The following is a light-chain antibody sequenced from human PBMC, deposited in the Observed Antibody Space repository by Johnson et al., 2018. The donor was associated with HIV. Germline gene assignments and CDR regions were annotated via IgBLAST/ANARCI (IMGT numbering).Light chain of an antibody. CDR1: SSNIGINT. J-gene: IGLJ1*01. V-gene: IGLV1-44*01. Sequence: QSVLTQPPSASGTPGQRVTISCSGSSSNIGINTVNWYQQLPGTAPKLLIYRNNLRPSGVPDRFSGPKSGTSASLAISGLQAEDEADYFCATWDDSLNGLYVFGTGTKVTVL. CDR3: ATWDDSLNGLYV. CDR2: RNN.